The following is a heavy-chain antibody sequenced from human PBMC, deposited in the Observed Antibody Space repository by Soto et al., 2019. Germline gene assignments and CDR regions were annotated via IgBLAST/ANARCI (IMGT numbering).Heavy chain of an antibody. D-gene: IGHD6-19*01. CDR1: GFTFSSYA. Sequence: GGSLRLSCAASGFTFSSYAMGWVRQAPGKGLEWVSAISGSGGSTYYADSVKGRFTISRDNSKNTLYLQMNSLRAEDTAVYYCAKDGSSGWVGGGDWGQGTLVTVSS. J-gene: IGHJ4*02. CDR2: ISGSGGST. V-gene: IGHV3-23*01. CDR3: AKDGSSGWVGGGD.